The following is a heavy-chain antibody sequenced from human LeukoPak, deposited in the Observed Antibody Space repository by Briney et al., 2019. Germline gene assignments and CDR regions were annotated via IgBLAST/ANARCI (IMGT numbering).Heavy chain of an antibody. CDR3: AKGVRGDIAYYFDF. Sequence: GGSLRLSCAASGLIFSSYVMHWVRQAPGKGLEWVAVITSDGSDTYYADSRKGRFTISRDNSKNQLYPQTDSLRTEDTAVYYCAKGVRGDIAYYFDFWGRGALVTVSS. CDR1: GLIFSSYV. V-gene: IGHV3-30*18. J-gene: IGHJ4*02. CDR2: ITSDGSDT. D-gene: IGHD3-10*01.